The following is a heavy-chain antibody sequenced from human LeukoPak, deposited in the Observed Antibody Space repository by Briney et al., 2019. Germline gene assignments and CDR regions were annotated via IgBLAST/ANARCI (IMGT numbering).Heavy chain of an antibody. Sequence: PGGSLRLSCAASGFTFSSYAMSWVRQAPGKGLEWVSAISGSGGSTYYADSVKGRFTISRGNSKNTLYLQMNSLRAEDTAVYYCARDRYYYGSGSYYFDYWGQGTLVTVSS. CDR1: GFTFSSYA. CDR2: ISGSGGST. J-gene: IGHJ4*02. V-gene: IGHV3-23*01. D-gene: IGHD3-10*01. CDR3: ARDRYYYGSGSYYFDY.